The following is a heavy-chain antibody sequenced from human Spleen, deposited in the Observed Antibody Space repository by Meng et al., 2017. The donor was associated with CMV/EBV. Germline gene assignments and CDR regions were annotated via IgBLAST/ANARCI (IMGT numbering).Heavy chain of an antibody. CDR2: ISAYNGNT. Sequence: QVLLVHSGAEGKKPGASVKVSCKASGYTFTSDCISWVRQAPGQGLEWMGWISAYNGNTNYAQKLQGRVTMTTDTSTSTAYMELRSLRSDDTAVYYCARVALDGWELLRIDYWGQGTLVTVSS. CDR1: GYTFTSDC. CDR3: ARVALDGWELLRIDY. D-gene: IGHD1-26*01. V-gene: IGHV1-18*01. J-gene: IGHJ4*02.